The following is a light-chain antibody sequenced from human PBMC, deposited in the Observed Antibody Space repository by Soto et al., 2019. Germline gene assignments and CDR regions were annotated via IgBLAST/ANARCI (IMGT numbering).Light chain of an antibody. V-gene: IGKV1-5*03. CDR1: QSISSW. Sequence: DIQMTQSPSTLSASVGDRVTITSRASQSISSWLAWYQQKPGKAPKLLIYKASSLESGVPSRFSGSGAGTEFTLTISSLQPDDFVTYYCQQYNSYPFTFGHGTKVDIK. J-gene: IGKJ3*01. CDR3: QQYNSYPFT. CDR2: KAS.